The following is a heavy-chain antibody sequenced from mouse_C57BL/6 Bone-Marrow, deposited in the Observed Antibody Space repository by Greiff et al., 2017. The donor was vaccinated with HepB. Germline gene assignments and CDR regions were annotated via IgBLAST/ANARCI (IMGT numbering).Heavy chain of an antibody. CDR2: IYPGSGST. Sequence: QVQLQQPGAELVKPGASVKMSCKASGYTFTSYWITWVKQRPGQGLEWIGDIYPGSGSTNYNEKFKSKATLTVDTSSSTAYMQLSSLTSEDSAVYYCARSHYYSNYGFDYWGQGTTLTVSS. V-gene: IGHV1-55*01. J-gene: IGHJ2*01. D-gene: IGHD2-5*01. CDR1: GYTFTSYW. CDR3: ARSHYYSNYGFDY.